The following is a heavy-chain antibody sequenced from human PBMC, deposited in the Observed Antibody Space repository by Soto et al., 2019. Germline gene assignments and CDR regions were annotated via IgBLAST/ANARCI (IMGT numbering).Heavy chain of an antibody. D-gene: IGHD2-21*02. CDR3: ARAYCGGDCSFDY. Sequence: PGGSLRLSCAASGFPFSSYAMTWVRQAPGKGLEWVSLISGSGGSTYYADSVKGRFTISRDNSKNTLYLQMNSLRAEDTAVHYCARAYCGGDCSFDYWGQGTLVTVSS. CDR1: GFPFSSYA. V-gene: IGHV3-23*01. CDR2: ISGSGGST. J-gene: IGHJ4*02.